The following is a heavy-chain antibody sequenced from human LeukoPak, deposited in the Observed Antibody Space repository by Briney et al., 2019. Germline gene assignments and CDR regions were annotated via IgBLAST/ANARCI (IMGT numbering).Heavy chain of an antibody. Sequence: PGGSLRLSCTASGFSLSSSVIHWGRQAPGQGLEWVAAISSDGFSKYYADSLKGRLTISRDNLRNTVYLEMSSLRADDTAVYYCARDSGYRSSFDYWGQGTLVTVSS. D-gene: IGHD6-13*01. CDR3: ARDSGYRSSFDY. CDR2: ISSDGFSK. V-gene: IGHV3-30-3*01. CDR1: GFSLSSSV. J-gene: IGHJ4*02.